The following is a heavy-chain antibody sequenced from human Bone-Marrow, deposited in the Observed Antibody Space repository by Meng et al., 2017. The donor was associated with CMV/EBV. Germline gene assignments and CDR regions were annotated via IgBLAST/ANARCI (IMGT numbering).Heavy chain of an antibody. CDR1: GYTFTSYD. D-gene: IGHD3-3*01. CDR2: MNPNSGNT. V-gene: IGHV1-8*01. CDR3: VRVAIFGYYYYGMDV. Sequence: ASVKVSCKASGYTFTSYDINWVRQATGQGLEWMGWMNPNSGNTGYAQKFQGRVTMTRNTSISTAYMELSSLRSEDTAVYYCVRVAIFGYYYYGMDVWGQGTTVTVSS. J-gene: IGHJ6*02.